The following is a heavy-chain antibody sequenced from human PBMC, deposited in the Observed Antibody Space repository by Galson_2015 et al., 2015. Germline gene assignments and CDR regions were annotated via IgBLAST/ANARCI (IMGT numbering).Heavy chain of an antibody. V-gene: IGHV3-30*18. CDR3: AKGSQFPYYFDY. J-gene: IGHJ4*02. Sequence: LRLSCAASGFTFSSYGMHWVRQAPGKGLEWVAVISYDGSNKYYADSVKGRFTISRDNSKNTLYLQMNSLRAEDTAVYYCAKGSQFPYYFDYWGQGTLVTVSS. CDR2: ISYDGSNK. CDR1: GFTFSSYG.